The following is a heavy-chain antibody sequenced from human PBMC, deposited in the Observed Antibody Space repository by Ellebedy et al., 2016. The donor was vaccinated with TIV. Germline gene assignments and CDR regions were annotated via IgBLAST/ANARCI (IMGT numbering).Heavy chain of an antibody. V-gene: IGHV1-69*13. CDR2: IIPIFGTA. Sequence: AASVKVSCKASGGTFSSYAISWVRQAPGQGLEWMGGIIPIFGTANYAQKFQGRVTTTADESTSTAYMELSSLRSEDTAVYYCARGTVTTWFYYYYGMDVWGQGTTVTVSS. CDR3: ARGTVTTWFYYYYGMDV. CDR1: GGTFSSYA. D-gene: IGHD4-17*01. J-gene: IGHJ6*02.